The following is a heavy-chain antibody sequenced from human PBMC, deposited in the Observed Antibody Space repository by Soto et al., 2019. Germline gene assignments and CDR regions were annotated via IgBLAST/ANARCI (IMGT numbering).Heavy chain of an antibody. CDR3: ARDRCSSTSWVYYYYGMDV. CDR2: FDPEDGET. CDR1: GYTLTELS. V-gene: IGHV1-24*01. D-gene: IGHD2-2*01. Sequence: ASVKVSCKVSGYTLTELSMHWVRQAPGKGLEWMGGFDPEDGETIYAQKFQGRVTMTRDTSISTAYMELSRLRSDDTAVYYCARDRCSSTSWVYYYYGMDVWGQGTTVTVSS. J-gene: IGHJ6*02.